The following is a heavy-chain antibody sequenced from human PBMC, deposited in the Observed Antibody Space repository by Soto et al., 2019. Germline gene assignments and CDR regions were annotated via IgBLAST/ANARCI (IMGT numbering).Heavy chain of an antibody. CDR2: ISWNSGNI. J-gene: IGHJ4*02. Sequence: EVHLMESGGGWVQPGRSLRLSCAASGFTFDNYAMHWVRQAPGKGLEWVSGISWNSGNIGYADSVKGRFTIARDNAKTSLYLEMNSLRAEDTALYYCAKSLKIFGLATTRSGPLDSWGQGALVTFSS. V-gene: IGHV3-9*01. CDR3: AKSLKIFGLATTRSGPLDS. D-gene: IGHD3-3*01. CDR1: GFTFDNYA.